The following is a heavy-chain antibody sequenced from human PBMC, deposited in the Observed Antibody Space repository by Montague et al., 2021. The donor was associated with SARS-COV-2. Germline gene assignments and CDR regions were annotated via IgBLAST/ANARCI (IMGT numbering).Heavy chain of an antibody. CDR2: ISYDGSNK. CDR1: EFAFSSYA. J-gene: IGHJ3*02. CDR3: ARGRGVITFGGVIGYDAFDI. D-gene: IGHD3-16*02. V-gene: IGHV3-30-3*01. Sequence: SLRLSCAASEFAFSSYAMSWVRQAPGKGLEWVAVISYDGSNKYYADSVKGRFTISRDNSKNTLYLQMNSLRAEDTAVYYCARGRGVITFGGVIGYDAFDIWGQGTMVTVSS.